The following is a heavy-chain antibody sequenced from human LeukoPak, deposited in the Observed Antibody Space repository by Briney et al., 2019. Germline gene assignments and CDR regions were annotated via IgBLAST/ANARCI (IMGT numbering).Heavy chain of an antibody. CDR3: ARPVLKWEAPPARAFDI. Sequence: GGSLRLSCAASGFTFSSYWMNWARQAPGKGLEWVANINQDGSEKYFVDSVKGRFTISRDNPKSSLYLQMNSLRAEDTAVYYCARPVLKWEAPPARAFDIWGQGTMVTVSS. CDR1: GFTFSSYW. J-gene: IGHJ3*02. V-gene: IGHV3-7*01. CDR2: INQDGSEK. D-gene: IGHD2-2*01.